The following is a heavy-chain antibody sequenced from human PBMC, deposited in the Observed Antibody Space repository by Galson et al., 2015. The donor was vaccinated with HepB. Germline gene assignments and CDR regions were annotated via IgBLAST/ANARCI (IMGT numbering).Heavy chain of an antibody. CDR1: GFTFSSYE. CDR2: ISSSGSTI. D-gene: IGHD6-6*01. V-gene: IGHV3-48*03. CDR3: AREYSSSSAPYYYYYYGMDV. Sequence: SLRLSCAASGFTFSSYEMNWVRQAPGKGLEWVSYISSSGSTIYYADSVKGRFTISRDNAKNSLYLQMNSLRAEDTAVYYCAREYSSSSAPYYYYYYGMDVWGQGTTVTVSS. J-gene: IGHJ6*02.